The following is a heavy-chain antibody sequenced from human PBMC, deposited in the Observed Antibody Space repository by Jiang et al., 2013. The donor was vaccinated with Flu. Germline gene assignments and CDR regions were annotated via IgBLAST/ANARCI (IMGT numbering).Heavy chain of an antibody. Sequence: GAEVKKPGASVKVSCKASGYTFTSYGISWVRQAPGQGLEWMGWISAYNGNTNYAQKLQGRVTMTTDTSTSTAYMELRSLRSDDTAVYYCARAQAPKSDFWSGYFDTDYYYYGMERLGPKGPRSPVSS. V-gene: IGHV1-18*01. CDR1: GYTFTSYG. J-gene: IGHJ6*04. D-gene: IGHD3-3*01. CDR2: ISAYNGNT. CDR3: ARAQAPKSDFWSGYFDTDYYYYGMER.